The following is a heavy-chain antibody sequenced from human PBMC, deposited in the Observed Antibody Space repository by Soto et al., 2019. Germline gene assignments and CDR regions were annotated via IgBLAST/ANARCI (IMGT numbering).Heavy chain of an antibody. CDR3: AKFILWFGELFY. J-gene: IGHJ4*02. D-gene: IGHD3-10*01. Sequence: ASVKVSCKASGYTFTGYYMHWVRQAPGQGLEWMGWINPNSGGTNYAQKFQGRVTMTKNTLYLQMNSLRAEDTAVYYCAKFILWFGELFYWGQGTLVTVSS. CDR2: INPNSGGT. V-gene: IGHV1-2*02. CDR1: GYTFTGYY.